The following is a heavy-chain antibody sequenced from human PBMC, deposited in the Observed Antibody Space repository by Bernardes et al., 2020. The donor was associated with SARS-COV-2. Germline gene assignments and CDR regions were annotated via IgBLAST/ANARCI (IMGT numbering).Heavy chain of an antibody. CDR3: AISGPIVVVPAARDYYYYYGMDV. CDR1: GYTLTELS. J-gene: IGHJ6*02. CDR2: FDPEDGET. D-gene: IGHD2-2*01. V-gene: IGHV1-24*01. Sequence: DSVQVSCKVSGYTLTELSMHWVRQAPGKGLEWMGGFDPEDGETIYAQKFQGRVTMTEDTSTDTAYMELSSLRSEDTAVYYCAISGPIVVVPAARDYYYYYGMDVWGQGTTVTVSS.